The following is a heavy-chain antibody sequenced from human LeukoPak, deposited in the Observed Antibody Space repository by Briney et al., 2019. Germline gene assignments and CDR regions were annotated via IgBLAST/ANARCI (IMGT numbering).Heavy chain of an antibody. CDR3: ARDLGFRPDH. J-gene: IGHJ1*01. CDR1: GVALSDSW. D-gene: IGHD1-14*01. Sequence: GGSLRLSCVASGVALSDSWMRWVRQAPGKGLVWVSHISPDGTVTNYAAFVKGRFIISRDNAKNSVLLQMNSLRAEDTSVYYCARDLGFRPDHWGQGTLVSVSS. CDR2: ISPDGTVT. V-gene: IGHV3-74*01.